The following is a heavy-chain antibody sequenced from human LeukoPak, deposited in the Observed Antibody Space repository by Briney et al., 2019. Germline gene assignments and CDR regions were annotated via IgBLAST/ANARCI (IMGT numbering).Heavy chain of an antibody. CDR3: ARKFRERYFDH. J-gene: IGHJ4*02. Sequence: PSGTLSLTCSVSGGSIISSGNYWAWNRQAPGKGLVWIGNIYYSGNTYYNPSLKSRVTISVDTSKNQFSQMLTSVTAADTAVYYCARKFRERYFDHWGQGILVTVSS. CDR2: IYYSGNT. CDR1: GGSIISSGNY. V-gene: IGHV4-39*01. D-gene: IGHD5-24*01.